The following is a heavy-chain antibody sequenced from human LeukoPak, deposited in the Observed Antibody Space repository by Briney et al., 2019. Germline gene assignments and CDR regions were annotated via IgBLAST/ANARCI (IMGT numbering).Heavy chain of an antibody. D-gene: IGHD2-21*02. CDR2: IFYSGST. CDR1: GGSISSYY. V-gene: IGHV4-39*01. CDR3: ARPLYCGGDCYSDAFDI. J-gene: IGHJ3*02. Sequence: SETLSLTCTVSGGSISSYYWGWIRQPPGKGLEWIGSIFYSGSTYYNPSLKSRVTISVDTSKNQFSLRLSSVTAADTAVYYCARPLYCGGDCYSDAFDIWGQGTMVAVSS.